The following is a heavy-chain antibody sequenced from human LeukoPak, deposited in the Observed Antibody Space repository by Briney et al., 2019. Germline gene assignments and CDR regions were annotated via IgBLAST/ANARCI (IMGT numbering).Heavy chain of an antibody. J-gene: IGHJ4*02. Sequence: GGSLGLSCAASGFTVSSNYMSWVRQAPGKGLEWVSVIYSGGSTYYADSVKGRFTISRHNSKNTLYLQMNSLGAEDTAVYYCARVSRLYYYDSSGYLDYWGQGTLVTVSS. CDR3: ARVSRLYYYDSSGYLDY. D-gene: IGHD3-22*01. V-gene: IGHV3-53*04. CDR2: IYSGGST. CDR1: GFTVSSNY.